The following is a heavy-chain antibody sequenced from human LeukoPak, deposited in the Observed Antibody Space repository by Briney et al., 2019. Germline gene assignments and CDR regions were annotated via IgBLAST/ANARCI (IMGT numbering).Heavy chain of an antibody. CDR2: ISSSSSYI. V-gene: IGHV3-21*01. D-gene: IGHD3-22*01. CDR3: ARETWRYYYDSSGDFDY. Sequence: GGSLRLSCAASGFTFSSYSMNWVRQAPGKGLEWVSSISSSSSYIYYADSVKGRFTISRDNAKNSLYLQMNSLRAEDTAVYYCARETWRYYYDSSGDFDYWGQGTLVTVSS. J-gene: IGHJ4*02. CDR1: GFTFSSYS.